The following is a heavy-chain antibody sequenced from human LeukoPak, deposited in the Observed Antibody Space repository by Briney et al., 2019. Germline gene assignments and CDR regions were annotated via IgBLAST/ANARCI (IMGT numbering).Heavy chain of an antibody. CDR2: FHYSGST. CDR3: ARGFWSRYYDY. D-gene: IGHD2-8*02. J-gene: IGHJ4*02. CDR1: GYSIGRGYY. V-gene: IGHV4-38-2*02. Sequence: PSETLSLTCTVSGYSIGRGYYWGWIRQPPGKGLEWIGSFHYSGSTSYNPSLKSRVTISVDSSKNQFSLRLSSVTAADTAVYYCARGFWSRYYDYWGQGTLVTVSS.